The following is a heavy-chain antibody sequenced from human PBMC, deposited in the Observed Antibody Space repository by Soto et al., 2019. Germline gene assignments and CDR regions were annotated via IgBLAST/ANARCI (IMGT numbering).Heavy chain of an antibody. CDR1: GGSFSSYS. V-gene: IGHV4-59*01. CDR2: ISYSGSA. D-gene: IGHD6-6*01. J-gene: IGHJ4*02. Sequence: SETLSLTCTISGGSFSSYSWSWIRQPPGKGLEWIGYISYSGSANYNPSLMSRGTMSVDTSKNHFSLRLSSVTAADTAVYFCARERPEKYYDSWGRGIRVTVSS. CDR3: ARERPEKYYDS.